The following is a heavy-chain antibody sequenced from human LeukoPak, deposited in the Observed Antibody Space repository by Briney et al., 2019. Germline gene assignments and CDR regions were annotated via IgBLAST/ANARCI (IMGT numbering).Heavy chain of an antibody. D-gene: IGHD2-2*01. CDR1: GYTFTSYD. CDR2: MNPNSGNT. CDR3: ASGVFLVSIKTGRSTSGHFDY. Sequence: ASVKVSCKASGYTFTSYDINWVRQATGQGLEWMGWMNPNSGNTGYAQKFQGRVTMTRNTSISTAYMELSSLRSEDTAVYYCASGVFLVSIKTGRSTSGHFDYWGQGTLVTVSS. V-gene: IGHV1-8*01. J-gene: IGHJ4*02.